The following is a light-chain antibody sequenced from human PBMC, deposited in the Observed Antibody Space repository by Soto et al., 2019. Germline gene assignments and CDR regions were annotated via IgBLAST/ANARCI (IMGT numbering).Light chain of an antibody. J-gene: IGLJ1*01. V-gene: IGLV2-14*01. Sequence: QSALTQPASVSGSPGQSITISCTGTSSDVGGYNYVSWYQHHPGKAPKLMIYEVNNRPSGVSNRFSGSKSGNTASLTISGLQAEDEADYYCSSYTSRTTLNVFGSGTKATVL. CDR3: SSYTSRTTLNV. CDR1: SSDVGGYNY. CDR2: EVN.